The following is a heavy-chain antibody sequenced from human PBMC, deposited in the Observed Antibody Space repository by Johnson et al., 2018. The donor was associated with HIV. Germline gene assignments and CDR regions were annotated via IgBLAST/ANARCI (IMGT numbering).Heavy chain of an antibody. CDR2: ISYDGSKK. CDR3: ARRAHDAFDM. CDR1: GLTFSSYG. J-gene: IGHJ3*02. V-gene: IGHV3-30*03. Sequence: QEQLVESGGGVVQPGRSLRLSCAASGLTFSSYGMHWVRQAPGKGLEWVAVISYDGSKKYYAGSVKGRFTISRDNSKTTLYLQMNSLRAEDTAVYYCARRAHDAFDMWGQGTMVTVS.